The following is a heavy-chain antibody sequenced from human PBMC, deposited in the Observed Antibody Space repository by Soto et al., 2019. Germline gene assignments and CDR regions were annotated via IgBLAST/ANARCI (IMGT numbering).Heavy chain of an antibody. CDR2: INAGNGNT. J-gene: IGHJ4*02. CDR3: AGDPGYSYGYN. V-gene: IGHV1-3*01. Sequence: QVQLVQSGAEVKKPGASVKVSCKASGYTFISYAMNWVRQAPGQRLEWMGWINAGNGNTKYSQKFQGRVTITRDTSASIGYMELSSLRSEDTAVYYCAGDPGYSYGYNWGQGTLVTVSS. D-gene: IGHD5-18*01. CDR1: GYTFISYA.